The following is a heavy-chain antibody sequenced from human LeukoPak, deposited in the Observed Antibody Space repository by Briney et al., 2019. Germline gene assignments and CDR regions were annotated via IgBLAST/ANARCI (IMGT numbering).Heavy chain of an antibody. CDR1: GFNFSVYP. V-gene: IGHV3-23*01. D-gene: IGHD2-15*01. Sequence: GGSLRLSCVASGFNFSVYPMTWVRQSPGKGLEWVSALSVSGDNAHYADSVKGRFTISRDNSKNTLYLHMNSLRAEDTAIYYCAMDRGYWGQGTLVTVSS. CDR3: AMDRGY. J-gene: IGHJ4*02. CDR2: LSVSGDNA.